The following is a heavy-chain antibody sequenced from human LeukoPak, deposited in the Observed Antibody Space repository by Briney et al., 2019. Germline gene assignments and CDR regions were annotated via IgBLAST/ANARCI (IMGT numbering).Heavy chain of an antibody. Sequence: SETLSLTCNVSGGSISYYYWSWIRQPPGKGLEWIGDIYYSGSTNYNPSLKSRVTISIDTSKDQFSLKLSSVTAADTAVYYCAAMTTTSYCFDYWGQGTLVTVSS. D-gene: IGHD4-11*01. V-gene: IGHV4-59*01. CDR2: IYYSGST. J-gene: IGHJ4*02. CDR3: AAMTTTSYCFDY. CDR1: GGSISYYY.